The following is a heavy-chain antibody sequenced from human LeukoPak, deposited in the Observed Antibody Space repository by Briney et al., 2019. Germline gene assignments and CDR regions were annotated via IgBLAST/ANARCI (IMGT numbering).Heavy chain of an antibody. V-gene: IGHV4-34*01. CDR2: INHSGTT. CDR1: GGSFSGYY. D-gene: IGHD6-19*01. J-gene: IGHJ4*02. Sequence: SETLSLTCAVYGGSFSGYYWSWIRQPPGKGLEWIGEINHSGTTNYNPSLKSRVTISVDPSKNQFSLNLSSVTAADAAVYYCARRGSSGWYFDDFWGQGTLVTVSS. CDR3: ARRGSSGWYFDDF.